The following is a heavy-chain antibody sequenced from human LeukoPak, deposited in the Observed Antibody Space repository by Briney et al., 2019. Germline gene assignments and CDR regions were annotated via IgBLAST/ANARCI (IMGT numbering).Heavy chain of an antibody. J-gene: IGHJ4*02. CDR2: VYYSGTYYSGST. CDR3: ARQGLENYSLDY. Sequence: SETLSLTCTVSGGSIISSSYYWGWIRQPPGKGLEWIGTVYYSGTYYSGSTYYNPSLKSRVTISVDTSKNQFSLKLSSVTAADTAVYYCARQGLENYSLDYWGQGTLVTVSS. D-gene: IGHD1-7*01. CDR1: GGSIISSSYY. V-gene: IGHV4-39*01.